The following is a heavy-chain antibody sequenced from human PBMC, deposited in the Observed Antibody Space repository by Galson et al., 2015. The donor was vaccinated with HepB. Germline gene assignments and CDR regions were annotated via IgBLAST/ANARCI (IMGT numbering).Heavy chain of an antibody. CDR1: GGSISSSNW. Sequence: LSLTCAVSGGSISSSNWWSWVRQPPGKGLEWIGEIYHSGSTNYNPSLKSRVTISVDKSKNQFSLKLSSVTAADTAVYYCARSTNWELQFAFDIWGQGTMVTVSS. J-gene: IGHJ3*02. V-gene: IGHV4-4*02. CDR2: IYHSGST. D-gene: IGHD1-26*01. CDR3: ARSTNWELQFAFDI.